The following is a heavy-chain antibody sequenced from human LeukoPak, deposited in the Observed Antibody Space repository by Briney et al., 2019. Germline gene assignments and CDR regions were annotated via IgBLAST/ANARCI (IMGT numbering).Heavy chain of an antibody. D-gene: IGHD2-2*02. Sequence: GGSLRLSCAASGFAFSSYAMSWVRQAPGKGLEWVSAISGSGGSTYYADSVKGRFTISRDNSKNTLYLQMNSLRAEDTAVYYCAKGISTSCYNAYGYWGQGTLVTVSS. J-gene: IGHJ4*02. CDR1: GFAFSSYA. CDR2: ISGSGGST. CDR3: AKGISTSCYNAYGY. V-gene: IGHV3-23*01.